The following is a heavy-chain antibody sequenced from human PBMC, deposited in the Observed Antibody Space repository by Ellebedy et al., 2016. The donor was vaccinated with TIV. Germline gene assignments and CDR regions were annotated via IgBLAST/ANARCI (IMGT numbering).Heavy chain of an antibody. CDR2: ISGSGIST. D-gene: IGHD7-27*01. V-gene: IGHV3-23*01. J-gene: IGHJ4*02. CDR1: GFTFSSYA. Sequence: GESLKISXAASGFTFSSYAMNWVRQAPGKGLEWVSGISGSGISTYYADSVKGRFTISRDNSKNTLHLQMNSLRAEDTAVYYCAKPLSPGTPPSNWGCYFDYWGQGTLVTVSS. CDR3: AKPLSPGTPPSNWGCYFDY.